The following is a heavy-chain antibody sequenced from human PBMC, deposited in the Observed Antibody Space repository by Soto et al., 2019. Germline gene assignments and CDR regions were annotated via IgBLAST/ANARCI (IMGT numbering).Heavy chain of an antibody. CDR3: ARDAYCSSTSWPGNYYMDV. CDR1: GGSINSYY. CDR2: IYYSGTT. D-gene: IGHD2-2*01. J-gene: IGHJ6*03. Sequence: SETLSLTCTVSGGSINSYYWNWIRQPPGKGLEWIGDIYYSGTTKYNASLKSRVTISVDTSENQLSLKLSSVTAADTAVYYCARDAYCSSTSWPGNYYMDVWGKGTTVTVSS. V-gene: IGHV4-59*01.